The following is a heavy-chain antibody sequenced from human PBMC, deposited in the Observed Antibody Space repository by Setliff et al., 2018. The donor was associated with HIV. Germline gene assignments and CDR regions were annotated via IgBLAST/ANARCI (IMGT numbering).Heavy chain of an antibody. Sequence: SETLSLTCTVSGGSMSSYYWSWIRQPPGKGLGWVGYIYYSGSTNYNPSLKSRVSISVDTSKNQFSLKLSSVTAADTAMYYCGRVGFGELFGAFDIWGQGIMVTVS. J-gene: IGHJ3*02. V-gene: IGHV4-59*01. CDR2: IYYSGST. D-gene: IGHD3-10*01. CDR3: GRVGFGELFGAFDI. CDR1: GGSMSSYY.